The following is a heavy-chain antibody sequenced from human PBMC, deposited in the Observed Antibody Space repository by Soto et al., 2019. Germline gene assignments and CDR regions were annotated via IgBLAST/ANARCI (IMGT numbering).Heavy chain of an antibody. J-gene: IGHJ6*02. V-gene: IGHV2-5*02. Sequence: QITLKESGPTLVKPTQTLTLTCTFSGFSLSTGGMGVGWIRQPPGKALEWLALIYWDGDRRYRPSLMSRLTIAKDTSKNQVVLTMTNMDPVDTAIYYCVHSRCGGDCLQSYSSHYYYGMDIWGQGTTVIVSS. CDR2: IYWDGDR. CDR1: GFSLSTGGMG. CDR3: VHSRCGGDCLQSYSSHYYYGMDI. D-gene: IGHD2-21*02.